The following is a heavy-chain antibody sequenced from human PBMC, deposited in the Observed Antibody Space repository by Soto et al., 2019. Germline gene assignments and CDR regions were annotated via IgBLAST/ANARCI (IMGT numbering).Heavy chain of an antibody. J-gene: IGHJ5*02. CDR2: IWYDGSNK. D-gene: IGHD6-19*01. V-gene: IGHV3-33*08. CDR3: ARDGVSSSGWNWFDP. CDR1: GFTFISHG. Sequence: GGSLRLSCASSGFTFISHGMHWVRQATGKGLEWVAVIWYDGSNKYYADSVKGRFTISRDTSKNTLYLQMNSLRAEDTAVYYCARDGVSSSGWNWFDPWGQGTLVTVSS.